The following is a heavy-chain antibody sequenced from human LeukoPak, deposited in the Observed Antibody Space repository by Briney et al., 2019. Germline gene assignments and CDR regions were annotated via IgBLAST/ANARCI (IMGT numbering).Heavy chain of an antibody. J-gene: IGHJ4*02. CDR2: INTNSGGT. D-gene: IGHD6-13*01. CDR3: ARRGSSWSTIDY. CDR1: GYTFTGYY. Sequence: GASVKVSCKASGYTFTGYYMHWVRQAPGQGLEWMGWINTNSGGTNHAQKFQGRVTLTRDTSISTAYMELSSLRSDDTAVYYCARRGSSWSTIDYWDQGTLVTVAS. V-gene: IGHV1-2*02.